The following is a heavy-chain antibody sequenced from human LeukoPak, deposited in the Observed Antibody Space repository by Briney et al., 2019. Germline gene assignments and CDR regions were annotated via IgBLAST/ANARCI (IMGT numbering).Heavy chain of an antibody. D-gene: IGHD5-18*01. CDR3: ARDLAPLYSYGGRDYFDY. CDR1: GFTFSRYW. V-gene: IGHV3-7*01. J-gene: IGHJ4*02. CDR2: IKQDGSEK. Sequence: GGSLRLSCAASGFTFSRYWMSWVRQAPGKGLEWVANIKQDGSEKYYVDSVKGRFTISRDNAKNSLYLQLNSLRAEDTAVYYCARDLAPLYSYGGRDYFDYWGQGTLVTVSS.